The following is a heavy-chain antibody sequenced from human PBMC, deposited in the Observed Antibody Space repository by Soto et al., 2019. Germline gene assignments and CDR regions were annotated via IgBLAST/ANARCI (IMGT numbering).Heavy chain of an antibody. CDR3: ASLYCSGGSCDVNWSDP. CDR1: DGSFSGYY. V-gene: IGHV4-34*01. Sequence: QVQLQQWGAGLLKPSETLSLTCAVYDGSFSGYYWSWIRQPPGKGLEWIGEINHSGSTNYNPSLKSRVTISVDTSKNQFSLKLSSVTAADTAVYYCASLYCSGGSCDVNWSDPWGQGTLVTVSS. D-gene: IGHD2-15*01. J-gene: IGHJ5*02. CDR2: INHSGST.